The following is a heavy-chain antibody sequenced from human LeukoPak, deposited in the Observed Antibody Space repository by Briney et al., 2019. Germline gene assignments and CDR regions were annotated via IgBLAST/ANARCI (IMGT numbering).Heavy chain of an antibody. J-gene: IGHJ4*02. D-gene: IGHD1-20*01. CDR3: ASTDYNWNYYY. Sequence: SETLSLTCAVSGYSISSGYYWGWIRQPPGKGLEWIGSIYHSGSTYYNPSLKSRVTISVDTSKNQFSLKLSSVTAADTAVYYCASTDYNWNYYYWGQGTLVTVSS. V-gene: IGHV4-38-2*01. CDR2: IYHSGST. CDR1: GYSISSGYY.